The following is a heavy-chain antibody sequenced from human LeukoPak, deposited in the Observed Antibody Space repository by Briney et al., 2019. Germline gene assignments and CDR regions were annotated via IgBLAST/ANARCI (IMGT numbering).Heavy chain of an antibody. D-gene: IGHD3-10*01. Sequence: GGSLRLSCAASGFTFSDYYMTWIRQAPGKGLEWVSYISSSGSSMYYADSVKGRFTISGDNAKNSLYLQMNSLRAEDTAVYYCATFYYGSGRPTQLDYWGQGTLVTVSS. CDR2: ISSSGSSM. CDR3: ATFYYGSGRPTQLDY. V-gene: IGHV3-11*01. CDR1: GFTFSDYY. J-gene: IGHJ4*02.